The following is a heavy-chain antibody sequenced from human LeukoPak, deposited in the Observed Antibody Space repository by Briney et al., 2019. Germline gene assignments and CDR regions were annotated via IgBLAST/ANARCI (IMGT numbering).Heavy chain of an antibody. CDR2: IYNSVTT. CDR3: ARHPIQRSLGGVPDWFDP. V-gene: IGHV4-30-2*01. CDR1: GKSMTSDGYS. Sequence: PSRTLSLTCDVSGKSMTSDGYSWNWIRQPPGKGLEWIGYIYNSVTTYYNPSLKSRVTMSVDTSKNQFSLTLRSVTAADTAIYYCARHPIQRSLGGVPDWFDPWGQGTLVTVSS. D-gene: IGHD5-18*01. J-gene: IGHJ5*02.